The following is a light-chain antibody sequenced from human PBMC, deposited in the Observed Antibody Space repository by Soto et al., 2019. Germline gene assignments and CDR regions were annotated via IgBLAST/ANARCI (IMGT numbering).Light chain of an antibody. CDR1: QSVSSN. J-gene: IGKJ5*01. CDR3: QQYNNWPPIT. CDR2: GAS. V-gene: IGKV3-15*01. Sequence: EIVMTQSPATLSVSPGERATLSCRASQSVSSNLVWYQQKPAHAPRRLIYGASTRATGIPATFSGSGSGTEFTLTISSLQSEDFAVYYCQQYNNWPPITFGQGTRLEIK.